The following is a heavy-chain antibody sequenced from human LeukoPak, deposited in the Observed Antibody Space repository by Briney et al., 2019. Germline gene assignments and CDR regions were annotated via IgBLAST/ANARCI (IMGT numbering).Heavy chain of an antibody. V-gene: IGHV4-38-2*01. D-gene: IGHD1-26*01. CDR1: GYSISSGYY. CDR3: ARQLGAIDH. Sequence: PSETLSLTCAVSGYSISSGYYWGWIRQPPGKGLEWIGSIYHSGSTYYNPSLKSRVTISVDTSKNQFSLKLSSVTAADTAAYYCARQLGAIDHWGQGTLVTVSS. CDR2: IYHSGST. J-gene: IGHJ4*02.